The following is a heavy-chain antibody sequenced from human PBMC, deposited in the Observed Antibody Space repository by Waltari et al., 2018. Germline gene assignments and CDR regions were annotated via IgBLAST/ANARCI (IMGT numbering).Heavy chain of an antibody. V-gene: IGHV4-39*01. J-gene: IGHJ4*02. CDR1: GGSISSSSYY. Sequence: QLQLQESGPGLVKPSETLSLTCTVSGGSISSSSYYWGWIRQPPGKGLGWIGSIYYSGSTYYNPSLQSRVTISVDTSKNHFSLKLTSVTAADTAVYYCARVYSSSWYKDFWGQGTLVTVSS. CDR2: IYYSGST. D-gene: IGHD6-13*01. CDR3: ARVYSSSWYKDF.